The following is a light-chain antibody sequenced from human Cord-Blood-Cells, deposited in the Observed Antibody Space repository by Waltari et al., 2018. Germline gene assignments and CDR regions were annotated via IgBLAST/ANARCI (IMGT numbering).Light chain of an antibody. Sequence: QLVLTQSPSASASLGASVKPTSTLSSGHRSYVIAWHQQQPEKGPRYLMKLNSDGSHSKGDGIPDRFSGSSSGAERYLTISSLQSEDEADYYGQSWGTGIQVFGGGTKLTVL. J-gene: IGLJ3*02. CDR1: SGHRSYV. CDR3: QSWGTGIQV. CDR2: LNSDGSH. V-gene: IGLV4-69*01.